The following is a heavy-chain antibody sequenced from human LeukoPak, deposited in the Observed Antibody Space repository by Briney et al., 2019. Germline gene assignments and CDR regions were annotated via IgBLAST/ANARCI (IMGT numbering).Heavy chain of an antibody. CDR3: ATVGRGSYYPDY. Sequence: GGSLRLSCAASGFPFSTYGRHWVRQAPGKGLEWVAVIWRDGSYKYYATSVKGRFTISRDNSKNTLYLQMNSLRAEDTALYYCATVGRGSYYPDYWGQGALVSVSS. V-gene: IGHV3-33*01. J-gene: IGHJ4*02. CDR1: GFPFSTYG. CDR2: IWRDGSYK. D-gene: IGHD1-26*01.